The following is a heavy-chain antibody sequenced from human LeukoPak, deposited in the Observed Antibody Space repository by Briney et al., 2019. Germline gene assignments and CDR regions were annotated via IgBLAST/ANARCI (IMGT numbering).Heavy chain of an antibody. CDR1: GFTFSSYG. J-gene: IGHJ4*02. CDR3: TRRVGALYYFDY. CDR2: IRYDGSDK. Sequence: GGSLRLSCAASGFTFSSYGMHWVRQAPGKGLEWLAFIRYDGSDKYYADSVKGRFTISRDNSKNTLYLQMNSLRAEDTAVYYCTRRVGALYYFDYWGQGTLVTVSS. V-gene: IGHV3-30*02. D-gene: IGHD1-26*01.